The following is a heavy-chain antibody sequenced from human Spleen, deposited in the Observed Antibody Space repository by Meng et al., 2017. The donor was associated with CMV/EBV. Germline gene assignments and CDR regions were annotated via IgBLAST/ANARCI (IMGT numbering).Heavy chain of an antibody. Sequence: GGSLRLSCAASGFTFSSYSMNWVRQAPGKGLEWVSSISSSSSYIYYADSMKGRFTISRDNAKNSLYLQMNSLRAEDTAVYYCARDSPGYCSSTSCPGYYYYYYGMDVWGQGTTVTVSS. CDR3: ARDSPGYCSSTSCPGYYYYYYGMDV. J-gene: IGHJ6*02. CDR1: GFTFSSYS. D-gene: IGHD2-2*03. CDR2: ISSSSSYI. V-gene: IGHV3-21*01.